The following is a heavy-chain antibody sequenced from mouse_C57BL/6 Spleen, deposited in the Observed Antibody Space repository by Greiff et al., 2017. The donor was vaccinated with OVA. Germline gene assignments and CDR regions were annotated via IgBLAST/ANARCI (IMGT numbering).Heavy chain of an antibody. D-gene: IGHD2-2*01. V-gene: IGHV5-4*01. Sequence: EVQLVESGGGLVKPGGSLKLSCAASGFTFSSYAMSWVRQTPEKRLEWVATISDGGSYTYYPDNVKGRFTISRDNAKNNLYLQMSHLKSEDTAMYYCARAPSTMVYYFDYWGQGTTLTVSS. CDR3: ARAPSTMVYYFDY. CDR2: ISDGGSYT. J-gene: IGHJ2*01. CDR1: GFTFSSYA.